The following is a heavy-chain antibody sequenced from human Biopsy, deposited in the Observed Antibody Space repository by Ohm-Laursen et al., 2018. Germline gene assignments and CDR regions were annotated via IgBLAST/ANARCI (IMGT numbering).Heavy chain of an antibody. J-gene: IGHJ6*02. Sequence: SDTLSLTCTVSGDSVTTYYWSWIRQPPGQGLEWIGHIYYSVMTNYNPSLQSRVSISVDTSRNQVSLTLSSVTAADTAVYYCARDSGILNYGNFKYYHYYGMDVWGQGTKVTVPS. CDR1: GDSVTTYY. CDR2: IYYSVMT. CDR3: ARDSGILNYGNFKYYHYYGMDV. V-gene: IGHV4-59*02. D-gene: IGHD4-11*01.